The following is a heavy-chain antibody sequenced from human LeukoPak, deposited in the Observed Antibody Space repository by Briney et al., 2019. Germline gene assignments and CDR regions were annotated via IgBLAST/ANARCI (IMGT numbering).Heavy chain of an antibody. CDR1: GFTFSSYS. CDR3: ARVDVVVPEDAFDI. J-gene: IGHJ3*02. V-gene: IGHV3-21*01. Sequence: GGSLRLSCAASGFTFSSYSMNWVRQAPGEGLEWVSSISSSSSYIYYADSVKGRFTISRDNAKNSLYLQMNSLRAEDTAVYYCARVDVVVPEDAFDIWGQGTMVTVSS. CDR2: ISSSSSYI. D-gene: IGHD2-2*01.